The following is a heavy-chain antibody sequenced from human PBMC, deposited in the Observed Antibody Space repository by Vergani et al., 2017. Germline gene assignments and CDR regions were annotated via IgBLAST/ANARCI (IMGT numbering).Heavy chain of an antibody. CDR1: GYTFTSYA. CDR3: AVAVAVSEYGDGLNYVDY. J-gene: IGHJ4*02. D-gene: IGHD6-19*01. CDR2: IIPILGTA. V-gene: IGHV1-69*11. Sequence: QVQLVQSGAEVKKPGASVKVSCKASGYTFTSYAMHWVRQAPGQRLEWMGRIIPILGTANYAQKFQGRVTITADESTSTDYMELSSMRAEDTAVYYCAVAVAVSEYGDGLNYVDYWGQGTLVTVSS.